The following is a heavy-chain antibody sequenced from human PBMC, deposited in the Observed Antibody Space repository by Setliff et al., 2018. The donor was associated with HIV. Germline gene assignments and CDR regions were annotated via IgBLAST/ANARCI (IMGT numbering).Heavy chain of an antibody. Sequence: GASVMVSCKASGYTFTDYYMHWVRQAPGQGLEWMGWINPHSGGTEYAQKFQGRVTMTRDTSISTAYMELSRLRSDDTAVYFCARVFYYGSGSHYEGNFDSWGQGTLVTVSS. J-gene: IGHJ5*01. CDR1: GYTFTDYY. CDR3: ARVFYYGSGSHYEGNFDS. V-gene: IGHV1-2*02. D-gene: IGHD3-10*01. CDR2: INPHSGGT.